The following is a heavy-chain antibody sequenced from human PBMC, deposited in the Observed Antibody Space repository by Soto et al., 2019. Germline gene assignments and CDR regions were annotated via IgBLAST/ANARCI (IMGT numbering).Heavy chain of an antibody. V-gene: IGHV1-2*02. J-gene: IGHJ3*02. CDR1: GYTFTGYS. Sequence: ASVKVSCKASGYTFTGYSMHWVRQAPGQGLEWMGWINPNSGGTNYAQKFQGRVTMTRDTSISTAYMELSRLRSDDTAVYYCARDPGRADDAFDIWGQGTMVTVSS. D-gene: IGHD6-13*01. CDR2: INPNSGGT. CDR3: ARDPGRADDAFDI.